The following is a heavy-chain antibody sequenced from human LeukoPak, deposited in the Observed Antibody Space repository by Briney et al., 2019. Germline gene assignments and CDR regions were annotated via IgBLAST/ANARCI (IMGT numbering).Heavy chain of an antibody. CDR2: IYFRGGT. J-gene: IGHJ4*02. D-gene: IGHD6-13*01. Sequence: SETLSLTCTVSGASISSSYYWGWIRQSPGKGLERIASIYFRGGTYYNPSLKSRVTISVDATKNVCSLKLTSVAAAETAVYYCVRHIAMGSPLYDWGQGTLVTVSA. CDR1: GASISSSYY. V-gene: IGHV4-39*01. CDR3: VRHIAMGSPLYD.